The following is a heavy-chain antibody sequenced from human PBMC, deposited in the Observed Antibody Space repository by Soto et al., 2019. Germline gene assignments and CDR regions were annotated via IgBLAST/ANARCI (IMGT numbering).Heavy chain of an antibody. J-gene: IGHJ4*02. CDR1: GGSISSSSYY. CDR2: IYYSGST. V-gene: IGHV4-39*01. D-gene: IGHD2-2*01. Sequence: PSQTLSLTCTVSGGSISSSSYYWGWIRQPPGKGPEWIGSIYYSGSTYYNPSLKSRVTISVDTSKNQFSLKLSSVTAADTAVYYCARQERDIVVVPASPSNDYLGQGTLVTVSS. CDR3: ARQERDIVVVPASPSNDY.